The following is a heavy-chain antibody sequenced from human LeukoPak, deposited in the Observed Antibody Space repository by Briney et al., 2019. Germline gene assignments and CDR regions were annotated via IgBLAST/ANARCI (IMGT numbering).Heavy chain of an antibody. CDR2: IYYSGST. CDR1: GGSISSSSYY. Sequence: SETPSLTCTVSGGSISSSSYYWGWIRQPPGKGLEWIGSIYYSGSTYYNPSLKSRVTISVDTSKNQFSLKLSSVTAADTAVYYCARLHREWLRPYYYYGMDVWGQGTTVTVSS. CDR3: ARLHREWLRPYYYYGMDV. D-gene: IGHD5-12*01. J-gene: IGHJ6*02. V-gene: IGHV4-39*01.